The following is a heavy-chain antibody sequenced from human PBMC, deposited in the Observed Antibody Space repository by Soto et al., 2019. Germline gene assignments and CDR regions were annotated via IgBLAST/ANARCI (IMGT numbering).Heavy chain of an antibody. V-gene: IGHV3-13*05. CDR2: IANTGDP. CDR1: GFVFSSYD. Sequence: SLRLSCAASGFVFSSYDMHWVRHTTGAGLEWVSVIANTGDPYYSDSVKGQFTISRDNAKNALYLQMNSLRVGDSAMYYCAREGTGGGFDIWGQGTKVTVSS. J-gene: IGHJ3*02. CDR3: AREGTGGGFDI. D-gene: IGHD1-1*01.